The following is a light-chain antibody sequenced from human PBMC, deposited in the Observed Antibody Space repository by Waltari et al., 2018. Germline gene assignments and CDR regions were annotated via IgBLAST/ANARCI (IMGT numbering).Light chain of an antibody. Sequence: HSALTQPAPVSGSPGQSITISCSGTDSDVGPSAFVSWYQQHPGKAPHLISYDVSNRPSGISNRFYASKSGNTASLTISGLQAEDEADYYCSSYTTSSAPGVFGTGTRVTVL. CDR2: DVS. J-gene: IGLJ1*01. V-gene: IGLV2-14*03. CDR1: DSDVGPSAF. CDR3: SSYTTSSAPGV.